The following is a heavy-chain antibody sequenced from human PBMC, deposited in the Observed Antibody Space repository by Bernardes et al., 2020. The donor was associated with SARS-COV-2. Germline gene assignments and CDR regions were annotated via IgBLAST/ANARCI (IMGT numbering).Heavy chain of an antibody. CDR3: ARGVVFYDSRGELKNDAFDI. D-gene: IGHD3-22*01. J-gene: IGHJ3*02. CDR2: IYTSGDT. Sequence: SETLSLTCTVSGGSVGRGSYYWSWIRQPAGQGLEWIGRIYTSGDTNYKSSLKGRVRISFDTSKNHVSLTLTSATAADTAVYYCARGVVFYDSRGELKNDAFDIWGQGTMVIVSS. CDR1: GGSVGRGSYY. V-gene: IGHV4-61*02.